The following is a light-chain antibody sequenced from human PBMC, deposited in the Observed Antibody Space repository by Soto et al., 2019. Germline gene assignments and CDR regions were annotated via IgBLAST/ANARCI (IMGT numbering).Light chain of an antibody. Sequence: SYELTQPPSVSVAPGKTARITWRGNNIETKGVHWYQQKPGQAPVLVISYDNDRSSGIPERFSGSNSGNTATLTITRVEAGDEADYYCQVWDTSSDHSVVFGGGTKLTVL. J-gene: IGLJ2*01. CDR2: YDN. CDR1: NIETKG. V-gene: IGLV3-21*04. CDR3: QVWDTSSDHSVV.